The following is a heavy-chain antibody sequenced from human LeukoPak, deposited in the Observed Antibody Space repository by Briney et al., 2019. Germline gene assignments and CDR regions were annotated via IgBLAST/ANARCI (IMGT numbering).Heavy chain of an antibody. CDR2: ISSSGSYI. CDR3: ARGYDSSGFVDY. D-gene: IGHD3-22*01. Sequence: GGSLRLSRTASGFTFSRYSMNWVRQAPGKGLEWVSSISSSGSYIYYADSVKGRFTLSRDNAKNSLHLQMNSLRAEDTAVYYCARGYDSSGFVDYWGQGTLVTVSS. V-gene: IGHV3-21*01. CDR1: GFTFSRYS. J-gene: IGHJ4*02.